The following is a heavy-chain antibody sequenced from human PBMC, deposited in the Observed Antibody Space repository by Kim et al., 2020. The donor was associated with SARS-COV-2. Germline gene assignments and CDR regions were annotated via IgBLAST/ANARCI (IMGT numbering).Heavy chain of an antibody. CDR2: IKQDGSEK. CDR1: GFTFSSYW. CDR3: ARTYYYDSSGYRPLDY. D-gene: IGHD3-22*01. V-gene: IGHV3-7*01. Sequence: GGSLRLSCAASGFTFSSYWMSWVRQAPGKGLEWVANIKQDGSEKYYVDSVKGRFTISRDNAKNSLYLQMNSLRAEDTAVYYCARTYYYDSSGYRPLDYWGQGTLVTVSS. J-gene: IGHJ4*02.